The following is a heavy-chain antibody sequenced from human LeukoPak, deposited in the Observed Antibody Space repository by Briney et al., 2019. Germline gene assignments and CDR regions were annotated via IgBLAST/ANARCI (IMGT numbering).Heavy chain of an antibody. CDR3: ARGPRGWYFSSFDY. D-gene: IGHD6-19*01. Sequence: SETLSLTCAVYGGSFSGYYWSWIRQPPGKRLEWIGEINHSGSTNYNPSLKSRVTISVDTSKNQFSLKLSSVTAADTAVYYCARGPRGWYFSSFDYWGQGTLVTVSS. V-gene: IGHV4-34*01. J-gene: IGHJ4*02. CDR2: INHSGST. CDR1: GGSFSGYY.